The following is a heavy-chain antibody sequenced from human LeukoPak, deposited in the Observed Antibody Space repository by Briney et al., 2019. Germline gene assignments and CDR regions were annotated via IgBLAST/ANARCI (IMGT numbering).Heavy chain of an antibody. J-gene: IGHJ5*02. V-gene: IGHV3-33*06. D-gene: IGHD1-26*01. CDR3: AKDRGATGSDWFDP. CDR2: IWSDGSNK. CDR1: GFTFSSYG. Sequence: GRSLRLPCAASGFTFSSYGMHWVRQAPGKGLEWVAVIWSDGSNKDYADSVKGRFTISRDNSKNTLYLEMNRLRAEDTAVYYCAKDRGATGSDWFDPWGQGTLVSVSS.